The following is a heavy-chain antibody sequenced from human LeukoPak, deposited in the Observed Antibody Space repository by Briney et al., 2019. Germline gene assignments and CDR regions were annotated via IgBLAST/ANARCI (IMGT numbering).Heavy chain of an antibody. V-gene: IGHV3-7*01. D-gene: IGHD6-19*01. Sequence: GGSLRLSCAASGFTFSSYAMSWVRQAPGKGLEWVANIKEDGSEKYYVDSVKGRFTISRDNAKNSLYLQMNSLRVEDTAVYYCASPRSIAVAWGQGTLVTVSS. J-gene: IGHJ4*02. CDR1: GFTFSSYA. CDR2: IKEDGSEK. CDR3: ASPRSIAVA.